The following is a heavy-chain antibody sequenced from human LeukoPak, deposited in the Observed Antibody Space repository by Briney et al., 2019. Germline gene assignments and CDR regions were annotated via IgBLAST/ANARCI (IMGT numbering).Heavy chain of an antibody. Sequence: GGSLRLSCAASGFTFSIRSMNWVRHAPGRGLEWVSYITSRSTTKQYADSVKGRFTISRENAKNSLYLQMNSLRDEDTAVYYCARVQTSAFDIWGQGRMVTVCS. CDR3: ARVQTSAFDI. D-gene: IGHD1-1*01. CDR1: GFTFSIRS. J-gene: IGHJ3*02. CDR2: ITSRSTTK. V-gene: IGHV3-48*02.